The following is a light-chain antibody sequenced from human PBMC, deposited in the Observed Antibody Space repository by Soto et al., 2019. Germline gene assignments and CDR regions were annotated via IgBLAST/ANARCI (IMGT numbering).Light chain of an antibody. J-gene: IGKJ5*01. Sequence: EIVLTQSPATLSLSPAERSTLWFRASQSVSSYLLWYQQKPGQAPRLLIYDASNRASGTPARFSGSGSETDFTLTISSLEPEDFAVYYCQHRMNWPLTFGQGTRLEIK. CDR3: QHRMNWPLT. CDR1: QSVSSY. V-gene: IGKV3-11*01. CDR2: DAS.